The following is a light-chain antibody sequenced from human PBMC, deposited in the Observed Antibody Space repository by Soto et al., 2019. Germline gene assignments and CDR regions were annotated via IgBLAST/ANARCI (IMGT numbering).Light chain of an antibody. CDR2: GAF. Sequence: IVLTQYPGTVSLSPGKRAALSCRASQDIRHSYLAWYQHKPGQAPRLLIYGAFTRATGIPSRFSGSGSGTDFTLTISRLEPGDFALYYCQQYAFSPGSFGQGTKVDIK. CDR3: QQYAFSPGS. CDR1: QDIRHSY. V-gene: IGKV3-20*01. J-gene: IGKJ1*01.